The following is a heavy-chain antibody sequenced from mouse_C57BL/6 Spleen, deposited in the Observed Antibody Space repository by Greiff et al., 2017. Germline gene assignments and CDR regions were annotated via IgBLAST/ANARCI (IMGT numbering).Heavy chain of an antibody. CDR2: IWGDGNT. Sequence: VQLQESGPGLVAPSQSLSITCAVSGFSLTSYGVSWVRQPPGKGLEWLGVIWGDGNTYSPSALISRLSISKDNSKRQVFIKVNSLQTSDTATCYCAKVHYGSPFDVWGTGTTLTVSS. CDR1: GFSLTSYG. CDR3: AKVHYGSPFDV. D-gene: IGHD2-1*01. J-gene: IGHJ1*03. V-gene: IGHV2-3*01.